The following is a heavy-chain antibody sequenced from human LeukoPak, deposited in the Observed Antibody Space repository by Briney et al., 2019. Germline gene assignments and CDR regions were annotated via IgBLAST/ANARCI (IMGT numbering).Heavy chain of an antibody. J-gene: IGHJ6*03. CDR2: IDSSDSST. Sequence: PAVTLTLSCVASAFTFSSYEMIWHPPAQGKGLMWLTYIDSSDSSTHYEDLVNGRCTISRDNAKISLYLKMNSLRVEDTAVYYCARDGAPNYSSGWVYMDVWGEGTTVTISS. CDR3: ARDGAPNYSSGWVYMDV. D-gene: IGHD6-25*01. CDR1: AFTFSSYE. V-gene: IGHV3-48*03.